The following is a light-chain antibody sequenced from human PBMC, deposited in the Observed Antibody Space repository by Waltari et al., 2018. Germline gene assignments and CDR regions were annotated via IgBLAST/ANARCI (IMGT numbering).Light chain of an antibody. CDR3: SSQSSNDVVL. Sequence: QSALPQPASVSGSPGQSVTIFCAGTSNDVGGYHVVSWYQEHPGQAPRVIIYDASDRPSGVSDRFSGSKSGNTASLTISGLQAEDEADYYCSSQSSNDVVLFGGGTKLTVL. CDR1: SNDVGGYHV. CDR2: DAS. V-gene: IGLV2-14*01. J-gene: IGLJ2*01.